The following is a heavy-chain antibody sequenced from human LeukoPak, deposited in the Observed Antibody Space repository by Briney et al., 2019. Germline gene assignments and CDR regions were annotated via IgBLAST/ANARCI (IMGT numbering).Heavy chain of an antibody. CDR2: INWNGGST. J-gene: IGHJ4*02. CDR3: ARLHDDAIGHPDY. D-gene: IGHD2-2*01. Sequence: GGSLRLSCAASGFSFSSYWMSWVRQAPGKGLEWVSGINWNGGSTGYADSVKGRFTISRDNAKNSLYLQMNSLRAEDTALYYCARLHDDAIGHPDYWGQGTLVTVSS. CDR1: GFSFSSYW. V-gene: IGHV3-20*04.